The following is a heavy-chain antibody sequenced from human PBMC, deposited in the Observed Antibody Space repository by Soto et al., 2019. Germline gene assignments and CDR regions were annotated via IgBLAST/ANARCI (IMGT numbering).Heavy chain of an antibody. D-gene: IGHD6-19*01. CDR1: GFTFSAYY. CDR2: ISSSGDTG. V-gene: IGHV3-11*01. J-gene: IGHJ4*02. Sequence: QVQLVESGGSLVKPGGSLRLSCAASGFTFSAYYMSWIRQAPGKGLEWISYISSSGDTGNYADSVKGRFTVSRDNAKNSLYLQMNSLRAEDTAVYYCARDRGAVVGQYFDYWGQGTLVTVSS. CDR3: ARDRGAVVGQYFDY.